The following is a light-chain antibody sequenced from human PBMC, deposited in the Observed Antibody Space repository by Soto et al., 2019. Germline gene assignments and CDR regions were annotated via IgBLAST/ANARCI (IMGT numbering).Light chain of an antibody. CDR3: QQFNSYPLT. V-gene: IGKV1-13*02. Sequence: AIQLTQSSSSLSASVGDRVTITCRASQGISSALAWYQQKPGKAPKLLIYDASSLESGVPSRFSGSGSGTEFTLTISSLQPADFATYYCQQFNSYPLTFGGGTKVEIK. CDR2: DAS. CDR1: QGISSA. J-gene: IGKJ4*01.